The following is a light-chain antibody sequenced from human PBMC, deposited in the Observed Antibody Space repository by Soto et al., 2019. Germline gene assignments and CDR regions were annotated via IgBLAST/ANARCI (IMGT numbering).Light chain of an antibody. V-gene: IGKV3-15*01. Sequence: EIVMTQSPASLSVSPGERATLSCRASQSVSNTLAWYQQKPGQAPRLLMYGASIRATGIPARFSGGGSGKPLTLTISSLQSEDFAVYYFQQYDNWHYTFGQGTKVDIX. CDR1: QSVSNT. CDR2: GAS. CDR3: QQYDNWHYT. J-gene: IGKJ2*01.